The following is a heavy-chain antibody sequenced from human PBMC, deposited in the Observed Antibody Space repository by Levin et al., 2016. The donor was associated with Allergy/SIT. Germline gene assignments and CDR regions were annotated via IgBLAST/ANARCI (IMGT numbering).Heavy chain of an antibody. CDR1: GFTFSSYS. Sequence: GESLKISCAASGFTFSSYSMNWVRRAPGKGLEWVSYISSSSSTIYYADSVKGRFTISRDNSKNTLYLQMNSLRAEDTAVYYCAKDRCHSSSWYSPCYFDYWGQGTLVTVSS. D-gene: IGHD6-13*01. CDR2: ISSSSSTI. V-gene: IGHV3-48*01. CDR3: AKDRCHSSSWYSPCYFDY. J-gene: IGHJ4*02.